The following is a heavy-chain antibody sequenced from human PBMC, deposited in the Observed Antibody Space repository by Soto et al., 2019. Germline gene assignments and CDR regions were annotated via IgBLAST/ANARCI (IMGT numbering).Heavy chain of an antibody. CDR1: GGSFSGYY. Sequence: SETLSLTCAVYGGSFSGYYWSWIRQPPGKGLEWIGEINHSGSTNYNPSLKSRVTISVDTSKNQFSLKLSSVTAADTAVYYCARGHMDSVPAASFDPWGQGTLVTVSS. CDR2: INHSGST. D-gene: IGHD2-2*01. CDR3: ARGHMDSVPAASFDP. V-gene: IGHV4-34*01. J-gene: IGHJ5*02.